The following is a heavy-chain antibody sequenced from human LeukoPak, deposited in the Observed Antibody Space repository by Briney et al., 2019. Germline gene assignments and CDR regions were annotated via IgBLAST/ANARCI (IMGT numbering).Heavy chain of an antibody. CDR3: ATGGSTMTFHLNAFDI. CDR1: GGTFSSYA. Sequence: SVKVSCKASGGTFSSYAISWVRQAPGQGLEWMGGIIPIFGTANYAQEFQGRVTITADESTSTAYMELSSLRSEDTAVYYCATGGSTMTFHLNAFDIWGQGTMVTVSS. CDR2: IIPIFGTA. V-gene: IGHV1-69*13. D-gene: IGHD5/OR15-5a*01. J-gene: IGHJ3*02.